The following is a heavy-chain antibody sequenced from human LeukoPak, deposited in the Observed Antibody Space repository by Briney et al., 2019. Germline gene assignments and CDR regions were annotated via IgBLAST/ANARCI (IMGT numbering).Heavy chain of an antibody. Sequence: SQTLSLTCAVSGGSISSGGYSWSWIRQPPGKGLEWIGYIYHSGGTYYNPSLKSRVTISVDRSKNQFSLKLSSVSAADTAVYYCARVLGYCSSTSCYAAGYFDYWGQGTLVTVSS. D-gene: IGHD2-2*01. CDR3: ARVLGYCSSTSCYAAGYFDY. CDR1: GGSISSGGYS. V-gene: IGHV4-30-2*01. CDR2: IYHSGGT. J-gene: IGHJ4*02.